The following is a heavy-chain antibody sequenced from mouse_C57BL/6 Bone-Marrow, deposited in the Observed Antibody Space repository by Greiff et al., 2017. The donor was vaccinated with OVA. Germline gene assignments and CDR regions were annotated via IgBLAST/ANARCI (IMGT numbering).Heavy chain of an antibody. Sequence: QVQLQQSGAELARPGASVKLSCKASGYTFTSYGISWVKQRTGQGLEWIGEIYPRSGNTYYNEKFKGKATLTDDKSSSTAYKELRSLTSEDSAVYFCARVRVFITTVVDAMYYWGQGTSVTVSS. D-gene: IGHD1-1*01. CDR1: GYTFTSYG. CDR2: IYPRSGNT. V-gene: IGHV1-81*01. J-gene: IGHJ4*01. CDR3: ARVRVFITTVVDAMYY.